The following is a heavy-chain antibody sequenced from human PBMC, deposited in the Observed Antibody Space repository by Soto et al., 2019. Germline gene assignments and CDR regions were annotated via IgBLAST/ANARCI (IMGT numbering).Heavy chain of an antibody. CDR2: ISGSGDTT. V-gene: IGHV3-23*01. Sequence: GSLRLSCAASGFTFSTYAMSWVRQAPGKGLEWVSAISGSGDTTYYANSVKGRFTISRDNSKNTLYLQMNSLRAEDTAVYYCAKGSYRPHDYWGQGTLVTVSS. J-gene: IGHJ4*02. CDR1: GFTFSTYA. CDR3: AKGSYRPHDY. D-gene: IGHD1-26*01.